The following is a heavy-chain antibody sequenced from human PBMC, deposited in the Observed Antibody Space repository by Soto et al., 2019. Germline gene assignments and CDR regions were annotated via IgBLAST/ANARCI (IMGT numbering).Heavy chain of an antibody. CDR1: GYTFTGYY. J-gene: IGHJ4*02. V-gene: IGHV1-2*02. Sequence: GASVKVSCKACGYTFTGYYMHWVGQAAGQGREWMGWINPNSGGTNYAQKFQGRVTMTRDTSISTAYMELSRLRSDDTAVYYCARLTSGRYGLKNYYFDYWGQGTLCTVSS. CDR3: ARLTSGRYGLKNYYFDY. D-gene: IGHD6-19*01. CDR2: INPNSGGT.